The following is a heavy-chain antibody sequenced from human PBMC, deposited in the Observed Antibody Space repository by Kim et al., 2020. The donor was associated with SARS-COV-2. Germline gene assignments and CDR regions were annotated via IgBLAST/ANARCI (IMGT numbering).Heavy chain of an antibody. V-gene: IGHV4-39*01. J-gene: IGHJ5*01. CDR3: ARQRTAPYTFALRWF. Sequence: SETLSLTCTVSEESIISRNYYWAWMRQPPGKGLEWIGSVSYSGNAYYNPSLTGRVTISVDTSKNQFSVKLRSGIAADTAVYSCARQRTAPYTFALRWF. D-gene: IGHD2-2*02. CDR1: EESIISRNYY. CDR2: VSYSGNA.